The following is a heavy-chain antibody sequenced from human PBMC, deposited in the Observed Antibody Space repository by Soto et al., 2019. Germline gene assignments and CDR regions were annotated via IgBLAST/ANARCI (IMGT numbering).Heavy chain of an antibody. V-gene: IGHV1-8*01. J-gene: IGHJ6*02. CDR2: MNPNSGNT. CDR3: ARWTTGLYYYGMDV. D-gene: IGHD1-1*01. Sequence: QVQLVQSGAEVKKPGASVKVSCKASGYTFTSYDINWVRQATGQGLEWMGWMNPNSGNTGDAQKFQGRVTMTRNTSISTAYMELSSPRSEDTAVYYCARWTTGLYYYGMDVWGQGTTVTVSS. CDR1: GYTFTSYD.